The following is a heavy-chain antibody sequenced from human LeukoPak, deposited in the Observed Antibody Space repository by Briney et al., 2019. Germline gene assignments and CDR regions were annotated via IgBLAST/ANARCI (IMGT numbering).Heavy chain of an antibody. D-gene: IGHD2-8*02. Sequence: GGSLRLSCAAFGFTFNDYEMSWVRQAPGKGLEWVSGINWNGGSTGYADSVKGRFTISRDNAKNSLYLQMNSLRAEDTALYYCARAEFYLVAGGVTYGKYNWGQGTTVTVSS. CDR3: ARAEFYLVAGGVTYGKYN. CDR2: INWNGGST. J-gene: IGHJ6*02. V-gene: IGHV3-20*04. CDR1: GFTFNDYE.